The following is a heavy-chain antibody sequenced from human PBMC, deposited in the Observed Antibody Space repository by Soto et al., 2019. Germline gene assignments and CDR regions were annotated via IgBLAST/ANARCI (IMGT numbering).Heavy chain of an antibody. CDR3: ARSGRSWNLREFDY. CDR1: GYTFTSYA. V-gene: IGHV1-3*01. D-gene: IGHD6-13*01. J-gene: IGHJ4*02. Sequence: ASVKVSCRASGYTFTSYAMHWVRQAPGQRLEWMGWINAGNGNTKYSQKLRGRVTMTTDTSTSTAYMELRSLRSDDTAVFYCARSGRSWNLREFDYWGQGTLVTVSS. CDR2: INAGNGNT.